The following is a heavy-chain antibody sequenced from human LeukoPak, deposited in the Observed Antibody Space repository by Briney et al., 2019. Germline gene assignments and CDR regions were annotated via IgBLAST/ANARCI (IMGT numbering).Heavy chain of an antibody. CDR1: GGTFSSYA. V-gene: IGHV1-69*05. J-gene: IGHJ3*02. CDR2: IIPIIGTA. Sequence: SVKVSCKASGGTFSSYAISWVRQAPGQGLEWMGGIIPIIGTANYAQKFQGRVTITTDESTSTAYMELSSLRSEDTAVYYCARAGGKQNAFDIWGQGTMVTVSS. D-gene: IGHD2-15*01. CDR3: ARAGGKQNAFDI.